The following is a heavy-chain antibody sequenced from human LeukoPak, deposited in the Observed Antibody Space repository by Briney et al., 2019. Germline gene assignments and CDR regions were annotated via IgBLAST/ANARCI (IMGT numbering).Heavy chain of an antibody. Sequence: GGSLRLSCAVSGFTFTSYWMNWVRQAPGKGLEWVASIRQDGGEKSYVDSVKGRFTISRDNIKNSLYLQMSSLRPEDTAVYYCARDGTAPGLYFDLWGQGTLVTVSS. D-gene: IGHD6-13*01. CDR1: GFTFTSYW. J-gene: IGHJ4*01. CDR3: ARDGTAPGLYFDL. CDR2: IRQDGGEK. V-gene: IGHV3-7*01.